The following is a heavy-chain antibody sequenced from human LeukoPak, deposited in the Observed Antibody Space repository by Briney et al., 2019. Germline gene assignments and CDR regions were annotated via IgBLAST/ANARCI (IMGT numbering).Heavy chain of an antibody. CDR3: ARSYVAAAGTAPWFDP. Sequence: GASVNVSCKASGYTFTIYGISWVRQAPGQGLEWMGWISAYNGNTNYAQKLQGRVTMTTDTSTSTAYMELRSLRSDDTAVYYCARSYVAAAGTAPWFDPWGQGTLVTVSS. J-gene: IGHJ5*02. D-gene: IGHD6-13*01. CDR2: ISAYNGNT. V-gene: IGHV1-18*01. CDR1: GYTFTIYG.